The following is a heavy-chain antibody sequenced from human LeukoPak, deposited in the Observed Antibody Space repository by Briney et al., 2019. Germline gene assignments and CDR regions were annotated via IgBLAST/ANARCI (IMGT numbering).Heavy chain of an antibody. CDR1: GFTVSSNY. Sequence: GGSLRLSCAASGFTVSSNYMSWVRQAPGKGLEWVSVIYSGGSTYYADSVKGRFTISRDNSKNTLYLQVNSLRAEDTAVYYCARGGSGSYYVDYWGQGTLVTVSS. J-gene: IGHJ4*02. CDR2: IYSGGST. D-gene: IGHD1-26*01. CDR3: ARGGSGSYYVDY. V-gene: IGHV3-53*01.